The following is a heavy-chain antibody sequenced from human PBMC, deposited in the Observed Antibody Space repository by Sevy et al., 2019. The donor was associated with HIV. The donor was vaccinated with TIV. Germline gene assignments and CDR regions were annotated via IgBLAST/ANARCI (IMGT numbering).Heavy chain of an antibody. D-gene: IGHD2-2*01. J-gene: IGHJ6*03. Sequence: GGSLRLSCAASGFTFSDHYMDWVRQAPGKGLEWVGRVKNRVNSYSTEYAASVKGRFTISRDDSKNSLYLQMNSLGSEDTAVYFCARDLYCTITSCYYYMDVWGKRTTVTVSS. CDR1: GFTFSDHY. V-gene: IGHV3-72*01. CDR2: VKNRVNSYST. CDR3: ARDLYCTITSCYYYMDV.